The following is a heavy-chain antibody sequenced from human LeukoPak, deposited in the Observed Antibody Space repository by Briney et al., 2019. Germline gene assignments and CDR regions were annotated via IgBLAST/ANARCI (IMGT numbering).Heavy chain of an antibody. CDR1: GFTFSNYW. J-gene: IGHJ4*02. CDR3: ARGPLGDYATYYFDY. V-gene: IGHV3-7*01. D-gene: IGHD4-17*01. CDR2: IKEDESEK. Sequence: GGSLRLSCAASGFTFSNYWMSWVRQAPGNGPEWVANIKEDESEKNYVDSVKGRFTISRDNAKNSLYLQMNSLRAEDTAVYYCARGPLGDYATYYFDYWGQGTLVTVSS.